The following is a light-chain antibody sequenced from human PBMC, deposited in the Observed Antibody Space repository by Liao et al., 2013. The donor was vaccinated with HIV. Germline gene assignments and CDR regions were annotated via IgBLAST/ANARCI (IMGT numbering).Light chain of an antibody. J-gene: IGLJ1*01. Sequence: SYELTQSPSVSVSPGQTASIPCSGDKLGDRDASWYQQKPGQSPILVIYQDTKRPTGIPERFSGSNSGNTATLTIGGTQAIDEADYYCQTWDRTTYVFGSGTKVTVL. CDR3: QTWDRTTYV. CDR1: KLGDRD. CDR2: QDT. V-gene: IGLV3-1*01.